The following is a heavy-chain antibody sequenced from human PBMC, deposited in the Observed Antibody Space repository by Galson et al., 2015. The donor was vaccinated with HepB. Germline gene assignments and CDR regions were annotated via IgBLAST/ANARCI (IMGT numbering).Heavy chain of an antibody. D-gene: IGHD4-23*01. CDR2: ISGSGGAT. Sequence: SLRLSCAASGFTFSTCAMSWVCQAPGKGLEWVSTISGSGGATYYADSVKGRFTISRDNSKNTLSLQVNSLRAEDSAVYYCAMLGYGYGGWGRWYFDLWGRGTLVTVSS. V-gene: IGHV3-23*01. CDR3: AMLGYGYGGWGRWYFDL. J-gene: IGHJ2*01. CDR1: GFTFSTCA.